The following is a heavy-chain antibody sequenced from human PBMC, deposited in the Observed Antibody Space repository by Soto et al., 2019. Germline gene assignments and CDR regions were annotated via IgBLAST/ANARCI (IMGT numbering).Heavy chain of an antibody. CDR3: AATLCPKTQFDT. D-gene: IGHD1-1*01. J-gene: IGHJ5*02. V-gene: IGHV1-2*04. CDR1: GYTFTGYY. CDR2: INPNSGGT. Sequence: GASVKVSCKASGYTFTGYYMHWVRQAPGQGLEWMGWINPNSGGTNYAQKFQGWVTMTRDTSISTAYMELSRLRSDDTAVYYCAATLCPKTQFDTWGQGTLVTVSS.